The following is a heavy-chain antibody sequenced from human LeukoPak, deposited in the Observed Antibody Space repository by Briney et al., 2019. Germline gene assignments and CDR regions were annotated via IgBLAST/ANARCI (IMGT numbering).Heavy chain of an antibody. CDR3: ARDKGDYYGSGSYYDYYYYGMDV. CDR1: GGSISSNY. J-gene: IGHJ6*02. D-gene: IGHD3-10*01. V-gene: IGHV4-59*01. CDR2: IFYIGST. Sequence: KPSETLSLTSTVSGGSISSNYWSWIRQPPGKGLEWIGYIFYIGSTNYNPSLKSRVTISVDTSKNQFSLKLSSVTAAVTAVYYCARDKGDYYGSGSYYDYYYYGMDVWGQGTTVTVSS.